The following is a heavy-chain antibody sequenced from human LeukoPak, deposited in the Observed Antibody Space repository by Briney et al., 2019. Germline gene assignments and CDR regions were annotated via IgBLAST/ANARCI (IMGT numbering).Heavy chain of an antibody. CDR2: ISGNGGST. Sequence: GRSLRLSCTTSGFTFGDHAMCWVRQAPGKGLEWVSAISGNGGSTYYGDSVKGRFAISRDNSKSTLFLQMNSLRAEDTAVYYCAKEKGANGLFDYWGQGTLVTVSS. CDR3: AKEKGANGLFDY. J-gene: IGHJ4*02. D-gene: IGHD1-26*01. CDR1: GFTFGDHA. V-gene: IGHV3-23*01.